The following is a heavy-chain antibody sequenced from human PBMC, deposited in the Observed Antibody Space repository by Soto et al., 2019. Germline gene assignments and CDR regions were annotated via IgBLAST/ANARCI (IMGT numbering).Heavy chain of an antibody. CDR3: ARVRQLVGYFYSYMDV. Sequence: VQLLQSGAEVKKPGASVKVSCRASGYTFTNYGITWVRQAPGQGLEWMGWISAYNGDTHYTQRLQGRVTMTTDTSTSTAYMELRGLRSDDTAVYYGARVRQLVGYFYSYMDVWGKGTTVTVSS. V-gene: IGHV1-18*01. D-gene: IGHD6-6*01. J-gene: IGHJ6*03. CDR2: ISAYNGDT. CDR1: GYTFTNYG.